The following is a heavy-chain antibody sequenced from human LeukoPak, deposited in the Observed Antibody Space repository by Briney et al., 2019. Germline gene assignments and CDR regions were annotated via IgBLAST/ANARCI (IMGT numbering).Heavy chain of an antibody. CDR3: ARINYDYVRGSHRLDAFDI. J-gene: IGHJ3*02. CDR2: IIPIFGTA. D-gene: IGHD3-16*02. V-gene: IGHV1-69*06. CDR1: GGTFSSYA. Sequence: ASVKVSCKASGGTFSSYAISWVRQAPGQGLEWMGGIIPIFGTANYAQKFQGRVTITADKSTSTAYMELSSLRSEDTAVYYCARINYDYVRGSHRLDAFDIWGQGTMVTVSS.